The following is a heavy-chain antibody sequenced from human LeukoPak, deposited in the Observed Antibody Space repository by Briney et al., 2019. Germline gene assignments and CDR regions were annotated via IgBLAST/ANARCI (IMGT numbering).Heavy chain of an antibody. CDR2: IYYSGST. CDR3: ARHTYYYDSSGYSLDY. Sequence: SETLSLTCTVSGGSISSSSYYWGWIRQPPGKGLEWIGSIYYSGSTYYNPSLKSRVTISVDTSKNQFSLKLSSVTAADTAVYYCARHTYYYDSSGYSLDYWGQGTLVTVSS. CDR1: GGSISSSSYY. D-gene: IGHD3-22*01. J-gene: IGHJ4*02. V-gene: IGHV4-39*01.